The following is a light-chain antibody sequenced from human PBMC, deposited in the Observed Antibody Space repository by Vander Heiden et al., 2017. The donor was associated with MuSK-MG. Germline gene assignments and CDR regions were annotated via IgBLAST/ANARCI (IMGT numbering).Light chain of an antibody. CDR1: SSDVGSYHR. CDR2: EVS. CDR3: SSYTSSSTWV. Sequence: SAMIQPPSVPRYPGQSITISCTGTSSDVGSYHRVSWYQQPPGTAPKLMIYEVSNRPSGVPDRFSGSKSGTTASPTISGLQAEDEADYYCSSYTSSSTWVFGGGTKLTVL. V-gene: IGLV2-18*02. J-gene: IGLJ3*02.